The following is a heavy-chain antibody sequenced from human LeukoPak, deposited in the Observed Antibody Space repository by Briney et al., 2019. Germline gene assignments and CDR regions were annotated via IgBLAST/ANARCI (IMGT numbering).Heavy chain of an antibody. V-gene: IGHV4-34*01. CDR3: ARHSRDGYNYDY. J-gene: IGHJ4*02. CDR1: GGSFSGYY. CDR2: INHSGST. D-gene: IGHD5-24*01. Sequence: PSETLSLTCAVYGGSFSGYYWSWIRQPPGKGLEWIGEINHSGSTNYNPSLKSRVTISVDTSKNQLSLKLSSVTAADTAVYYCARHSRDGYNYDYWGQGTLVTVSS.